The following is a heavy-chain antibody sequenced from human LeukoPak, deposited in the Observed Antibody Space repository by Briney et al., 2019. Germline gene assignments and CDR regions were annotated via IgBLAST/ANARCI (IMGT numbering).Heavy chain of an antibody. CDR2: IGHSGGNI. J-gene: IGHJ4*02. CDR1: GFTFSSFA. Sequence: GKSLRLSCDASGFTFSSFAMHWVRLSPAKGLEWVAVIGHSGGNISYADSVKGRVTISRDNSKNSLFLQIDNVRPEDTAVYYCARDGGGYMYGPITTYYFDYWGQGVLVAVSS. V-gene: IGHV3-30-3*01. D-gene: IGHD5-18*01. CDR3: ARDGGGYMYGPITTYYFDY.